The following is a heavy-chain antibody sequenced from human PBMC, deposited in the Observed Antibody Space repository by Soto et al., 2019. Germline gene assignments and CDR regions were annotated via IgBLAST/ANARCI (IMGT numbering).Heavy chain of an antibody. J-gene: IGHJ4*02. V-gene: IGHV3-30-3*01. D-gene: IGHD6-19*01. CDR2: ISNDETKK. CDR1: GFFFNTYA. Sequence: XVSLELSCAASGFFFNTYAVHWVRQAPGKGLEWVAVISNDETKKYFADSVKGRVSISRDSSKNTVYLQMDSLRAEDTAVYYCARSIAVAGLDYWGPGTLVTVSS. CDR3: ARSIAVAGLDY.